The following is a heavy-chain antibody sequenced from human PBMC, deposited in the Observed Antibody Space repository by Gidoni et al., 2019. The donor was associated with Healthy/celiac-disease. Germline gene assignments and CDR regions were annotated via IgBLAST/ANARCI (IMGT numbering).Heavy chain of an antibody. J-gene: IGHJ4*02. CDR1: GFTFRSYA. Sequence: EVQLLESGGGLVQPGGSLRLSCAASGFTFRSYAMSWVRQAPGKGLEWVSAISGSGGSTYYADSVKGRFTISRDNSKNTLYLQMNSLRAEDTAVYYCAKDPLYYYDSSGYYGYWGQGTLVTVSS. V-gene: IGHV3-23*01. CDR3: AKDPLYYYDSSGYYGY. CDR2: ISGSGGST. D-gene: IGHD3-22*01.